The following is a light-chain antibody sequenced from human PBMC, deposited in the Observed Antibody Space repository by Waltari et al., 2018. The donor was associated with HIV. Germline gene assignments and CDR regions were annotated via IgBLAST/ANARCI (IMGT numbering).Light chain of an antibody. Sequence: QSVLAQPPSVSGTPGQRVTISCSGTTSKIGTNVVNWYQQVPGTAPKLLISSNNPRPSGVPDRFSGFKSGTSASLAINGLQSEDEADYYCATWDDTPTGHVLFGGGTKVTVL. CDR3: ATWDDTPTGHVL. CDR1: TSKIGTNV. V-gene: IGLV1-44*01. J-gene: IGLJ2*01. CDR2: SNN.